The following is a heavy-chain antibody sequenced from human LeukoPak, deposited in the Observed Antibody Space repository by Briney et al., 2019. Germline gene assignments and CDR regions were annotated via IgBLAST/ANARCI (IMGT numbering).Heavy chain of an antibody. CDR3: ARRFDI. Sequence: GGSLRLSCVASEFTFSGYNMNWVRQAPGKGLEWVSHIGGSGANIYYADSVKGRFTISRDNAKNTLYLQMNSLRAEDTAINYCARRFDIWGQGTMVTVSS. CDR2: IGGSGANI. J-gene: IGHJ3*02. CDR1: EFTFSGYN. V-gene: IGHV3-48*01. D-gene: IGHD3-10*01.